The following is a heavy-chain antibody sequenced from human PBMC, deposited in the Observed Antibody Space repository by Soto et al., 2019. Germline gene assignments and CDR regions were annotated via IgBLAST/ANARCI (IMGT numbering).Heavy chain of an antibody. CDR1: GFTFSSYW. Sequence: EVQLVESGGGLVQPGGSLRLSCAASGFTFSSYWMHWVRQAPGKGLVWVSRINSDGSSTNYADSVKGRFTMSRDNAKNTLYLQMNSLRGEDTAVYYCARRYCRGGSCRFDYWGQGTLVTVSS. CDR2: INSDGSST. D-gene: IGHD2-15*01. V-gene: IGHV3-74*01. CDR3: ARRYCRGGSCRFDY. J-gene: IGHJ4*02.